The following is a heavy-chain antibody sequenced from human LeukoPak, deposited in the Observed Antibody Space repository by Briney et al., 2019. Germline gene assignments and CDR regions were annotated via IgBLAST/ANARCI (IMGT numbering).Heavy chain of an antibody. CDR2: IYYSGST. CDR1: GGSISSGDYY. V-gene: IGHV4-30-4*08. J-gene: IGHJ4*02. Sequence: PSQTLSLTCTVSGGSISSGDYYWSWIRQPPGKGLEWIGYIYYSGSTYYNPSLKSRVTISVDTSKNQFSLKLSSVTAADTAVYYCARAPYYYDSSGSDYWGQGTLVTVSS. D-gene: IGHD3-22*01. CDR3: ARAPYYYDSSGSDY.